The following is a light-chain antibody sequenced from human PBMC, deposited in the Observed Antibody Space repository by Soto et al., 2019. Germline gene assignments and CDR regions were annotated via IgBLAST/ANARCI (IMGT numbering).Light chain of an antibody. CDR2: GTS. CDR3: QQYYNWPYT. J-gene: IGKJ2*01. V-gene: IGKV3-15*01. CDR1: QSVTSN. Sequence: EIVMTQXPATLSVSPXXXXTLSCRASQSVTSNLAWYQQQPGQAPRLLIYGTSTRATGIPARLSGSGSGTEFTLTISSLQSEDFAVYYCQQYYNWPYTFGQGTKLEIK.